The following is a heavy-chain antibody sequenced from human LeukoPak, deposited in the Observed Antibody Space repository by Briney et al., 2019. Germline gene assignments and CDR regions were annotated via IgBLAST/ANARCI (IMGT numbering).Heavy chain of an antibody. CDR3: AKVDRFAVTMIVVVSY. CDR2: IRYGGSNK. D-gene: IGHD3-22*01. V-gene: IGHV3-30*02. Sequence: PGGSLRLSCAASGFTFSSYGMHWVRQAPGKGLEWVAFIRYGGSNKYYADSVKGRFTISRDNSKNTLYLQMNSLRAEDTAVYYCAKVDRFAVTMIVVVSYWGQGTMVTVSS. J-gene: IGHJ3*01. CDR1: GFTFSSYG.